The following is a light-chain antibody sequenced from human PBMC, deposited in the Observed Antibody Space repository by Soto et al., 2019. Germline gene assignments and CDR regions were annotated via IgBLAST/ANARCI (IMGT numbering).Light chain of an antibody. J-gene: IGKJ5*01. CDR1: QRVSNN. V-gene: IGKV3-15*01. CDR3: QQYSNWPSAIT. Sequence: EIVLTQSPCTLSLSPGERATLSFWASQRVSNNYLAWYQQKPGQAPSLLIYSASTRATGIPARFSGSGSGTEFALIISSLQSEDVAVYYCQQYSNWPSAITFGQGTRLEI. CDR2: SAS.